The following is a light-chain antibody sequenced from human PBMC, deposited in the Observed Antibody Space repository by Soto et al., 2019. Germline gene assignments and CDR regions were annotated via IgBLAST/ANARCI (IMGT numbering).Light chain of an antibody. J-gene: IGLJ3*02. V-gene: IGLV2-11*01. CDR1: SSDVGVYNY. CDR3: CSYAGSYTGV. CDR2: DVN. Sequence: QSALTQPRSVSGSPGQSVTISCTGTSSDVGVYNYVSWYQQHPGKAPKVMIYDVNKRPSGVPDRFSGSKSGNTASLTISGLRAEDESDYYCCSYAGSYTGVFGGGTKVTVL.